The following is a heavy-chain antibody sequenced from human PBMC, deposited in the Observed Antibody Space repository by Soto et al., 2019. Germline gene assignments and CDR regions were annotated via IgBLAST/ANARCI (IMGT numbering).Heavy chain of an antibody. V-gene: IGHV1-46*01. D-gene: IGHD1-26*01. CDR3: ARDKGALVGATRGEYYFDY. CDR1: GYSFTIYY. CDR2: INPSGGST. J-gene: IGHJ4*02. Sequence: ASVKVSCKASGYSFTIYYMHWVRQAPGQGLEWMGIINPSGGSTSYAQKFQGRVTMTRDTSTSTVYMELSSLRSEDTAGYYCARDKGALVGATRGEYYFDYWGQGTLVTVSS.